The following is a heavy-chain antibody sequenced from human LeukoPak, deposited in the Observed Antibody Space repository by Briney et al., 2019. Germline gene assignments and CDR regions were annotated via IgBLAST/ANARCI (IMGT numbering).Heavy chain of an antibody. V-gene: IGHV3-23*01. Sequence: PGGSLRLSCAASGFTFSSYAMSWVRQPPGKGLEWVSAISGSGGSTYYSDSVKGRFTISRDNSKNTLYLQMNSLRAEDTAVYYCAKDHTVTTWFAYWGQRTLVTVSS. J-gene: IGHJ4*02. D-gene: IGHD4-17*01. CDR3: AKDHTVTTWFAY. CDR1: GFTFSSYA. CDR2: ISGSGGST.